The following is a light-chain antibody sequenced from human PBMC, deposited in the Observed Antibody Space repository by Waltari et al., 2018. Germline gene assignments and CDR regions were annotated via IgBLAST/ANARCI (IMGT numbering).Light chain of an antibody. CDR1: ISHIVSNT. V-gene: IGLV1-44*01. CDR2: SNN. Sequence: QSVLTQPPSASGTPRQRVTIPLSCSISHIVSNTVNWYQQLPGTAPKLLIYSNNQRPSGVPDRFSGSKSGTSASLAISGLQSGDEADYYCAAWDDSLNGVVFGGGTKLTVL. CDR3: AAWDDSLNGVV. J-gene: IGLJ2*01.